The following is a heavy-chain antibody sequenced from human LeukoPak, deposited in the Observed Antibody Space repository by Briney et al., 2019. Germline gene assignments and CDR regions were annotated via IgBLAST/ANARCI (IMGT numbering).Heavy chain of an antibody. Sequence: RPSETLSLTCAVSGGSISIYSWSWIRLPPGKGLEWIGWIGNVSYTGSTHNSVRTNYNPTLRSRVTISLDTSKNQFSLKLNSVTAADTAVYFCARGDYDWDDVGGYSSYGLDVWGQGTAVTVSS. J-gene: IGHJ6*02. CDR3: ARGDYDWDDVGGYSSYGLDV. CDR2: VSYTGST. D-gene: IGHD1-20*01. V-gene: IGHV4-59*01. CDR1: GGSISIYS.